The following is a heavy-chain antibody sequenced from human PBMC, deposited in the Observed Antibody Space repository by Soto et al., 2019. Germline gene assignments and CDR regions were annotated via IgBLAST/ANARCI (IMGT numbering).Heavy chain of an antibody. V-gene: IGHV4-34*01. CDR1: GGSISSYY. Sequence: SETLSLTCTVSGGSISSYYWSWIRQPPGKGLEWIGEINHSGSTNYNPSLKSRVTISVDTSKNQFSLKLSSVTAADTAVYYCARVTPVLRFLEWLLNFDYWGQGTLVTVSS. D-gene: IGHD3-3*01. CDR3: ARVTPVLRFLEWLLNFDY. CDR2: INHSGST. J-gene: IGHJ4*02.